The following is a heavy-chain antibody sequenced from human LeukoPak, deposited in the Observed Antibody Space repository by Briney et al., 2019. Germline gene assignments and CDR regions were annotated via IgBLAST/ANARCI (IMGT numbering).Heavy chain of an antibody. CDR1: GGSFSIYY. CDR2: IYTSGST. J-gene: IGHJ4*02. D-gene: IGHD5-18*01. CDR3: ARDRGYSYAFGK. Sequence: SETLSLTCTVSGGSFSIYYWNWIRQPAGKGLEWIGRIYTSGSTNYNPSLKSRVTMSVDTSRNQFSLKLSSVTAADTAVYYCARDRGYSYAFGKWGPGTLVTVSS. V-gene: IGHV4-4*07.